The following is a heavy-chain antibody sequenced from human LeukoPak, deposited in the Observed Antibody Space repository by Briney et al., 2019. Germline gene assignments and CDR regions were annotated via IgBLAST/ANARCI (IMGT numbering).Heavy chain of an antibody. J-gene: IGHJ4*02. CDR3: ARDRIGSGWPSPWYFEF. V-gene: IGHV1-2*02. CDR2: INPNTGAT. D-gene: IGHD6-19*01. CDR1: GYTFTGYY. Sequence: GASVKVSCKPSGYTFTGYYLHWVRQAPGQGLEWMGWINPNTGATIYAEKFQGRVTMTRDTSIDTAYMEMRSLRSDDTAVYYCARDRIGSGWPSPWYFEFWGQGTLITVSS.